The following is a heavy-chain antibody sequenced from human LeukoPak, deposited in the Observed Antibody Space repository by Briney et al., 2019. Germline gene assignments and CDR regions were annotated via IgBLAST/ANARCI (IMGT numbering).Heavy chain of an antibody. CDR3: AKGGHTDNDFWSGYYNPPDIDY. V-gene: IGHV3-49*03. J-gene: IGHJ4*02. D-gene: IGHD3-3*01. CDR1: GFTFGDYA. CDR2: IRSKAYGGTT. Sequence: QPGRSLRLSCTASGFTFGDYAMSWFRQAPGKGLEWVGFIRSKAYGGTTEYAASVKGRFTISRDDSKSIAYLQMNSLKTEDTAVYYCAKGGHTDNDFWSGYYNPPDIDYWGQGTLVTVSS.